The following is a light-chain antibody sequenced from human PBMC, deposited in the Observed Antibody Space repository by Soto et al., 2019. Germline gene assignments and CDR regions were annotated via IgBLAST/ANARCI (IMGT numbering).Light chain of an antibody. CDR2: GAS. J-gene: IGKJ1*01. V-gene: IGKV3-20*01. Sequence: EIVLTQSPGTLSLSPGERATLSCRASQSVSSSYLAWYQQKPGQAPRLLIYGASSRATGIPDRCSGSGSGTDFTLTISRLEPEDFAADYCQQYGSSHWTFGQPTQVDIK. CDR1: QSVSSSY. CDR3: QQYGSSHWT.